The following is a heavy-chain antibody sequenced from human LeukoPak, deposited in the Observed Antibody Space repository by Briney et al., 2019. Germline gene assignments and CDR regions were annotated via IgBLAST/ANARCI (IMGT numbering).Heavy chain of an antibody. CDR1: GFTFSNYV. D-gene: IGHD5-18*01. CDR3: AKEYVDTAMVTHYYYYYMDV. Sequence: GGSLRLSCAASGFTFSNYVMSWVRQAPGKGLEWVSGISGSGGRTYDADSVKGRFTISRDDSKNTLYLQMKNLRAEDTAVYYCAKEYVDTAMVTHYYYYYMDVWGKGTTVTISS. CDR2: ISGSGGRT. V-gene: IGHV3-23*01. J-gene: IGHJ6*03.